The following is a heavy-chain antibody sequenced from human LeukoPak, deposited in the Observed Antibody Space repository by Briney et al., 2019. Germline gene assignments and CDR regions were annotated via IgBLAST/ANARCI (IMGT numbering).Heavy chain of an antibody. CDR2: ISAYNGNT. V-gene: IGHV1-18*01. CDR3: ARGYDQLLLVAFDI. CDR1: GYTITSYG. J-gene: IGHJ3*02. Sequence: ASLSVSCTASGYTITSYGISWVRHPPPQGLEWKGRISAYNGNTNYSKNLQSRLTITTDTSTSTAYMELRSLRSDDAAVYYCARGYDQLLLVAFDIWGQGTRVTVSS. D-gene: IGHD2-2*01.